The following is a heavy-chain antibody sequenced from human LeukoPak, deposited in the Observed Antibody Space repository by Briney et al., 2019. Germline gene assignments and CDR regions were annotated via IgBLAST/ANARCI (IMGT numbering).Heavy chain of an antibody. Sequence: SVKVSCKASGGTFSSYAINWVRQAPGQGLERLGRIVPIFGTTNYAQKFQGRVTITTDESTSTAYMELSSLRSEDTAVYYCARDRGERGSSWSLPAHGFDIWGQGTMVTVSS. D-gene: IGHD6-13*01. J-gene: IGHJ3*02. CDR1: GGTFSSYA. V-gene: IGHV1-69*05. CDR2: IVPIFGTT. CDR3: ARDRGERGSSWSLPAHGFDI.